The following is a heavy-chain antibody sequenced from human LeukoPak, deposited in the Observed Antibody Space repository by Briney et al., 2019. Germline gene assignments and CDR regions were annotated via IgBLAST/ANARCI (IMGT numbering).Heavy chain of an antibody. Sequence: ASVKVSCKASGYTFTTYYMHWVRQAPGQGLEWMGWINPNSGGTNYAQKFQGRVTMTRDTSISTAYMELSRLRSDDTAVYYCARDLYSSSWYEPWGQGTLVTVSS. V-gene: IGHV1-2*02. D-gene: IGHD6-13*01. CDR2: INPNSGGT. CDR1: GYTFTTYY. J-gene: IGHJ5*02. CDR3: ARDLYSSSWYEP.